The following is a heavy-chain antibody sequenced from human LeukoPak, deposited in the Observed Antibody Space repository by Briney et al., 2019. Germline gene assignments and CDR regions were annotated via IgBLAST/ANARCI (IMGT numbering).Heavy chain of an antibody. V-gene: IGHV3-30*18. CDR3: AKVGGGAFDI. D-gene: IGHD1-26*01. Sequence: GGSLRLSCAASGFTFSSYVMHWVRQAPGKGLEWVAVISYDGSNKYYADPVKGRFTISRDNSKNTLYLQMNSLRAEDTAVYYCAKVGGGAFDIWGQGTMVTVSS. CDR1: GFTFSSYV. CDR2: ISYDGSNK. J-gene: IGHJ3*02.